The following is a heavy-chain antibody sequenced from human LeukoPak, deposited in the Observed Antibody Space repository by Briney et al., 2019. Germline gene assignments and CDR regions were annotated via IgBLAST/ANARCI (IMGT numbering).Heavy chain of an antibody. V-gene: IGHV3-21*06. J-gene: IGHJ6*03. Sequence: GGSLRLSCAAPGFTFSSYNMNWVRQAPGKGLEWVSSITSSSSYIYYADPVKGRFTISRDNAKNSLYLQMDSLRVEDTAEYYCARDPYSGNYGAYYYYYMDVWGKGTTVTISS. CDR3: ARDPYSGNYGAYYYYYMDV. CDR1: GFTFSSYN. CDR2: ITSSSSYI. D-gene: IGHD1-26*01.